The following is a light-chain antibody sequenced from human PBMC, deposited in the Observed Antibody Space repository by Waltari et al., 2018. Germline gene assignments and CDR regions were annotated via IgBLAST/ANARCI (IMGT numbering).Light chain of an antibody. V-gene: IGLV1-47*01. Sequence: QSVLTQPPSASGTPGQRVTISCSGSSSNLGSNYVHWYQQLPGTAPKLLIYRNNQRPSGVPDRFSGSKSDTSASLAISGLRSEDEADYYCAAWDDSLSGWVFGGGTKLTVL. J-gene: IGLJ3*02. CDR3: AAWDDSLSGWV. CDR1: SSNLGSNY. CDR2: RNN.